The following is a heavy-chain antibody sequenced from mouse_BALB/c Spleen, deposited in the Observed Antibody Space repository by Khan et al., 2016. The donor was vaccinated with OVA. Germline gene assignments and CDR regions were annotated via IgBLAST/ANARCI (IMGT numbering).Heavy chain of an antibody. CDR3: TRDGNYAHWYFDV. D-gene: IGHD2-1*01. J-gene: IGHJ1*01. Sequence: EVELVESGGGLVKPGGSLKLSCAASGFTFSSYTMSWVRQPPEKRLEWVATISSGGTYTYYPDSVKGRFTISRDNAKNTLYLQMRSLKSEDTAMYYCTRDGNYAHWYFDVWGAGTTVTVSS. V-gene: IGHV5-6-4*01. CDR1: GFTFSSYT. CDR2: ISSGGTYT.